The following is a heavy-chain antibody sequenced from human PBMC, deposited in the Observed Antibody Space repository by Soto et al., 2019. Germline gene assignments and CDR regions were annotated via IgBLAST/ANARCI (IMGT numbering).Heavy chain of an antibody. CDR3: ASFQIAATDPYGMDI. Sequence: QVQLVQSGAEVKKPGASVKVSCKSSGYTLTSYGISWVRQAPEQGLEWMGWISDYNGNTNYTQKLQGRITITTDTTTSTPYMQLRSLRSDDTAVKYFASFQIAATDPYGMDIWSQGSTVSVSS. J-gene: IGHJ6*02. CDR2: ISDYNGNT. V-gene: IGHV1-18*01. D-gene: IGHD6-13*01. CDR1: GYTLTSYG.